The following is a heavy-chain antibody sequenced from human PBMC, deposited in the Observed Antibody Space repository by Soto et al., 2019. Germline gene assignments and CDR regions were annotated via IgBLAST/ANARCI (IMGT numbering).Heavy chain of an antibody. J-gene: IGHJ4*02. D-gene: IGHD4-17*01. CDR1: GGSFSGYY. V-gene: IGHV4-34*01. CDR2: INHSGST. Sequence: SETLSLTCAVYGGSFSGYYWSWIRQPPGKGLEWIGEINHSGSTNYNPSLKSRVTISVDTSKNQFSLKLSSVTAADTAVYYCARSRMTTVTTVDYWGQGTLVTVSS. CDR3: ARSRMTTVTTVDY.